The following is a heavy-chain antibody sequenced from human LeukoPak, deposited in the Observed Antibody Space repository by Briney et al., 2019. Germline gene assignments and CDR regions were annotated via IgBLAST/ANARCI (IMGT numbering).Heavy chain of an antibody. Sequence: ASVEVSCKASGGTFSSYAISWVRQAPGQGLEWMGGIIPIFGTANYAQKFQGRVTITTDESTSTAYMELSSLRSEDTAVYYCARDAAEDPYYDILTGYYPINWFDPWGQGTLVTVSS. J-gene: IGHJ5*02. V-gene: IGHV1-69*05. D-gene: IGHD3-9*01. CDR3: ARDAAEDPYYDILTGYYPINWFDP. CDR2: IIPIFGTA. CDR1: GGTFSSYA.